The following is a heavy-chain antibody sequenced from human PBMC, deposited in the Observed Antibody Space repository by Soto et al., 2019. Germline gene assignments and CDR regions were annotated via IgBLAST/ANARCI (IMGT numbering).Heavy chain of an antibody. J-gene: IGHJ4*02. V-gene: IGHV3-30*03. Sequence: QVQLVESGGGVVQPGRSLRLSCAASGFTFSSYGMHWVRQAPGKGLEWVAVISYDGSNKYYADSVKGRFTISRDNSKNTLYLQMNSLRAEDTAVYYCAFSSEHQMDLYYFDDWGQGTLVTVSS. CDR1: GFTFSSYG. CDR2: ISYDGSNK. CDR3: AFSSEHQMDLYYFDD. D-gene: IGHD1-26*01.